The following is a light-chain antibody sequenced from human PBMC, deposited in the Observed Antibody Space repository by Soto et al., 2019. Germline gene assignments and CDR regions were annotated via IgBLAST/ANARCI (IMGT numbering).Light chain of an antibody. CDR3: CSYAGNYIFV. J-gene: IGLJ2*01. CDR2: DVD. Sequence: SALTQPRSVSGSPGQSITISCTGTSSDVGGYNHVSWYQQHPGKAPKLMIYDVDKRPSGVPDRFSGSKSGNTASLTISGLQTEDEGDYYCCSYAGNYIFVFGGGTKLTVL. V-gene: IGLV2-11*01. CDR1: SSDVGGYNH.